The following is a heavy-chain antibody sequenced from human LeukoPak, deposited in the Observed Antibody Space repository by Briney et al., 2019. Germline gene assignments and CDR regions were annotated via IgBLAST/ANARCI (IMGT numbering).Heavy chain of an antibody. CDR2: IYSGGST. V-gene: IGHV3-53*05. J-gene: IGHJ3*02. CDR1: GFTVSSNY. CDR3: AKGILGSYANAFDI. Sequence: PGGSLRLSCAASGFTVSSNYMSWVRQAPGKGLEWVSVIYSGGSTYYADSVKGRFTISRDNSKNTLYLQMNSLRAEDMALYYCAKGILGSYANAFDIWGQGTMVTVSS. D-gene: IGHD1-26*01.